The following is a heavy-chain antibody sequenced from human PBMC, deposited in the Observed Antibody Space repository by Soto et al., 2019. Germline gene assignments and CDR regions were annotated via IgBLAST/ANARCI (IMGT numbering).Heavy chain of an antibody. CDR1: GDSVSSGGNY. V-gene: IGHV4-61*08. J-gene: IGHJ4*02. CDR3: ARFRWGRNYYFDY. Sequence: SETLSLTCTVSGDSVSSGGNYWSWIRQPPGEGLEWIAYIHYSGSVNYNPSLKSRVTISVDTSKNQFSLKLSSVTAADTAVYYCARFRWGRNYYFDYWGQGTLVTVSS. D-gene: IGHD3-16*01. CDR2: IHYSGSV.